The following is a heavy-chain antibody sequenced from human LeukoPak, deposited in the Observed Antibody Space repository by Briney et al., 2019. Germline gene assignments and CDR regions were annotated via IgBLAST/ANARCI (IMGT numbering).Heavy chain of an antibody. V-gene: IGHV4-59*01. CDR3: ARDRGSGWEPFDS. D-gene: IGHD6-19*01. J-gene: IGHJ4*02. CDR2: IFYNGIT. Sequence: SEPLSLTCIVSGDSMSRYYWSWIRQPPGKGLEWVGYIFYNGITNYNPSLASRVSISIDTSKNQFSLRLRSVTAADTATYYCARDRGSGWEPFDSWGQGTLVTVSS. CDR1: GDSMSRYY.